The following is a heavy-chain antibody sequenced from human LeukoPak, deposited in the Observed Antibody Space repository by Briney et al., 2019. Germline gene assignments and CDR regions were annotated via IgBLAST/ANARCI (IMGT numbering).Heavy chain of an antibody. CDR3: ARAGHSSGWQTRYYFDY. V-gene: IGHV4-61*01. CDR1: GGSVSSGSYY. D-gene: IGHD6-19*01. Sequence: SETLSLTCTVSGGSVSSGSYYWSWIRQPPGKGLEWIGYIYYSGSTNYNPSLKSRVTISVDTSKNQFSLKLSSVTAADTAVYYCARAGHSSGWQTRYYFDYWGQGTLVTVSS. CDR2: IYYSGST. J-gene: IGHJ4*02.